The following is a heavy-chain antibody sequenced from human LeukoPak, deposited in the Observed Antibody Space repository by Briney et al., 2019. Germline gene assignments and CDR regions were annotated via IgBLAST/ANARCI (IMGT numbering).Heavy chain of an antibody. CDR3: ARDLSSGGIY. J-gene: IGHJ4*02. CDR2: VNQGGSET. Sequence: GGSLRLSCAASGFTFNTYWMTWVRQAPGKGLEWVANVNQGGSETYYVDSVKGRFTISRDTSKNTLYLQMNSLRAEDTAVYYCARDLSSGGIYWGQGTLVTVSS. D-gene: IGHD6-19*01. V-gene: IGHV3-7*01. CDR1: GFTFNTYW.